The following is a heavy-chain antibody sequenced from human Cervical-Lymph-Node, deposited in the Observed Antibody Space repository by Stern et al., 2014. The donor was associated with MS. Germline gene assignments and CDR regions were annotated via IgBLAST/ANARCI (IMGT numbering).Heavy chain of an antibody. CDR3: ATTSFFYDSVIRSNFYHFGMDV. D-gene: IGHD3-10*01. J-gene: IGHJ6*02. Sequence: QVQLVESGAEVKKPGASVKVPCKASGYTFTGYYMHWVRQAPGQGLAWKGRINPNSGVTNYAQKFQGRVTMTRDTSISTAYMELTNLKSDDTAVYYCATTSFFYDSVIRSNFYHFGMDVWGQGTTVTVSS. CDR2: INPNSGVT. CDR1: GYTFTGYY. V-gene: IGHV1-2*06.